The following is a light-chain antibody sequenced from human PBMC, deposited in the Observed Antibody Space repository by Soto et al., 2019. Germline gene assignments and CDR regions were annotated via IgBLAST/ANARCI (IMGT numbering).Light chain of an antibody. CDR2: DAS. V-gene: IGKV1-33*01. Sequence: DIQMTQSPSSLSASVGDRVTITCQASQNINNYLNWYQQKPGRAPKLLIYDASNLESGVPSRFRGSGTRTYFTFTISRLQPEDIATNYCKQYETLPTFGQGTRLEIK. CDR3: KQYETLPT. J-gene: IGKJ5*01. CDR1: QNINNY.